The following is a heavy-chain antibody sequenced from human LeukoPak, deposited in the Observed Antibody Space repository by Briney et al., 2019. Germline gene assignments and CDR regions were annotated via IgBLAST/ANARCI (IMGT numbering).Heavy chain of an antibody. CDR2: INPNSGGT. Sequence: ASVKVSCKASGYTFTGYYMHWVRQAPGQGLEWMGWINPNSGGTNYAQKFQGRVTMTRDTSISTAYMELSRLSSDDTAVYYCAREFRGSSWGEAYYYYMDVWGKGTTVTVSS. V-gene: IGHV1-2*02. CDR1: GYTFTGYY. J-gene: IGHJ6*03. CDR3: AREFRGSSWGEAYYYYMDV. D-gene: IGHD6-13*01.